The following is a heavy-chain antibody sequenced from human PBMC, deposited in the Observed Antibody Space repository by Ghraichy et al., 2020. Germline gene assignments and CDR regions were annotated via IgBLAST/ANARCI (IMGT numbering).Heavy chain of an antibody. CDR1: GGSISSSSYY. D-gene: IGHD6-13*01. Sequence: SETLSLTCTVSGGSISSSSYYWGWIRQPPGKGLEWIGSIYYSGSTYYNPSLKSRVTISVDTSKNQFSLKLSSVTAADTAVYYCARQQAAGTSYWGQGTLVTVSS. CDR3: ARQQAAGTSY. J-gene: IGHJ4*02. V-gene: IGHV4-39*07. CDR2: IYYSGST.